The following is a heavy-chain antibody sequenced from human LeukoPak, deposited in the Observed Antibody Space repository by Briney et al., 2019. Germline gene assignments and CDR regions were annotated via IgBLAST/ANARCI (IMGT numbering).Heavy chain of an antibody. V-gene: IGHV3-23*01. CDR2: ISASGTIT. J-gene: IGHJ6*03. Sequence: GGSLRLSCATSGFTFSTYAMNWVRQAPGKGLEWVSVISASGTITNYADSVKGRFTVSRDNSKNTLYLQMNSLRAEDTAVYYCARLYGGNSGDYYYYMDVWGKGTTVTVSS. CDR1: GFTFSTYA. CDR3: ARLYGGNSGDYYYYMDV. D-gene: IGHD4-23*01.